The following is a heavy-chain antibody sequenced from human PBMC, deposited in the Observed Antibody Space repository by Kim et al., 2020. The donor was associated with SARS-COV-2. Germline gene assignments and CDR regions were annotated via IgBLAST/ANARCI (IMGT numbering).Heavy chain of an antibody. J-gene: IGHJ2*01. V-gene: IGHV4-39*01. Sequence: SSTRSLEGRVTVSVDTSKKQFSLRLSSVTAADAAVYYCARHLRNWYFDLWGRGTLVTVSS. CDR3: ARHLRNWYFDL.